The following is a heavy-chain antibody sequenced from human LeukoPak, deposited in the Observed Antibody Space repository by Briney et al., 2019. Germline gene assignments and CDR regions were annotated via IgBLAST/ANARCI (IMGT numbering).Heavy chain of an antibody. CDR2: IYTSGST. CDR1: GGSISSGSYY. Sequence: SETPSLTCTVSGGSISSGSYYWSWIRQPAGKGLEWIGRIYTSGSTNYNPSLKSRVTISVDTSKNQFSLKLSSVTAADTAVYYCARDKGAVGYWGQGTLVTVSS. V-gene: IGHV4-61*02. CDR3: ARDKGAVGY. J-gene: IGHJ4*02.